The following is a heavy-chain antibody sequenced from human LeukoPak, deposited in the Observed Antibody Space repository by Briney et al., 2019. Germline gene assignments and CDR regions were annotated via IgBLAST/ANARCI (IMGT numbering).Heavy chain of an antibody. J-gene: IGHJ4*02. D-gene: IGHD1-26*01. CDR1: GFTVSSNY. V-gene: IGHV3-69-1*01. Sequence: KSGGSLRLSCAASGFTVSSNYMSWVRQAPGKGLEWVSSISSSSYIYYADSVKGRFTISRDNAKNSLYLQMNSLRAEDTAVYYCARDWPGATHYWGQGTLVTVSS. CDR2: ISSSSYI. CDR3: ARDWPGATHY.